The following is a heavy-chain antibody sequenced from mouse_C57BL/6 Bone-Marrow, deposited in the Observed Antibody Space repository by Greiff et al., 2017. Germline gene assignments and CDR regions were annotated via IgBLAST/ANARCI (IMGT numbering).Heavy chain of an antibody. V-gene: IGHV1-82*01. CDR2: IYPGDGDT. D-gene: IGHD2-3*01. CDR3: AREGWLLRYFDY. CDR1: GYAFSSSW. J-gene: IGHJ2*01. Sequence: QVQLQQSGPELVKPGASVKISCKASGYAFSSSWMNWVKQRPGKGLEWIGRIYPGDGDTNYNGKFKGKATLTADKSSSTAYMQLSSLTSEDSAVYFCAREGWLLRYFDYWGQGTTLTVSS.